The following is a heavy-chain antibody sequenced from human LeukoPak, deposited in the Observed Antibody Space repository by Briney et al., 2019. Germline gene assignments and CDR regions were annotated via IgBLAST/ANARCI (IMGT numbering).Heavy chain of an antibody. D-gene: IGHD3-22*01. CDR3: ARGGYYDSSGYYYGATEYYFDY. J-gene: IGHJ4*02. Sequence: GGSLRLSCAASGFTFSSYSMNWVRQAPGKGLEWVSSISSSSSYIYYADSVEGRFTISRDNAKNSLYLQMNSLRAEDTAVYYCARGGYYDSSGYYYGATEYYFDYWGQGTLVTVSS. V-gene: IGHV3-21*01. CDR2: ISSSSSYI. CDR1: GFTFSSYS.